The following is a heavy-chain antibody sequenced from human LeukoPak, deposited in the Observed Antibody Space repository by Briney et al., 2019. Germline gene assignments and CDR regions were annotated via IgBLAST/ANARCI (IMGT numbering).Heavy chain of an antibody. V-gene: IGHV5-51*01. CDR1: GYSFTSYW. Sequence: GESLKISSKGSGYSFTSYWIGWVRQMPGKGLEWMGIIYPGDSDTKYSPSFQGHVTISADKSITTVYLQWSSLKASDTAMYYCARVGIAVPGVLPYFDYWGQGTLVTVSS. D-gene: IGHD6-19*01. CDR3: ARVGIAVPGVLPYFDY. J-gene: IGHJ4*02. CDR2: IYPGDSDT.